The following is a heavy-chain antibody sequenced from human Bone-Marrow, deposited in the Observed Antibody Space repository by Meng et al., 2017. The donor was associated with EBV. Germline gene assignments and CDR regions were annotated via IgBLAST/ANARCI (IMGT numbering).Heavy chain of an antibody. V-gene: IGHV3-23*01. CDR2: ISGSGGST. Sequence: DCGGSLGQPGGSLRLSFAASGFTFSSYAMSWVRQAPGKGLEWVSAISGSGGSTYYADSVKGRFTISRDNSKNTLYLQMNSLRAEDTAVYYCAKDSSQRQQLVLYDYWGQGTLVTVSS. CDR1: GFTFSSYA. CDR3: AKDSSQRQQLVLYDY. J-gene: IGHJ4*02. D-gene: IGHD6-13*01.